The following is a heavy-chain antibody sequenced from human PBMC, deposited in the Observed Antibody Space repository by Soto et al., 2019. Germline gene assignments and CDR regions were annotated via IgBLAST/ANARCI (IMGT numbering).Heavy chain of an antibody. CDR3: ARDALSGPPYYYGSGSSNNWFDP. CDR1: GGSISSYY. D-gene: IGHD3-10*01. Sequence: SETLSLTCTVSGGSISSYYWSWIRQPPGKGLEWIGYIYYSGSTNYNPSLKSRVTISVDTSKNQFSLKLSSVTAADTAVYYCARDALSGPPYYYGSGSSNNWFDPWGQGTLVTVSS. J-gene: IGHJ5*02. V-gene: IGHV4-59*01. CDR2: IYYSGST.